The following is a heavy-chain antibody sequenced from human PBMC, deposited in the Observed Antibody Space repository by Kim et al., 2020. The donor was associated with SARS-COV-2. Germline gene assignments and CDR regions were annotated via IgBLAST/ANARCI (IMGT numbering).Heavy chain of an antibody. J-gene: IGHJ6*02. Sequence: GGSLRLSCAASGFTFSSYGMHWVRQAPGKGLEWVAVISYDGSNKYYADSVKGRFTISRDNSKNTLYLQMNSLRAEDTAVYYCAKGHGSSWSGIEYYGMDVWGQGATVTVSS. D-gene: IGHD6-13*01. CDR1: GFTFSSYG. V-gene: IGHV3-30*18. CDR2: ISYDGSNK. CDR3: AKGHGSSWSGIEYYGMDV.